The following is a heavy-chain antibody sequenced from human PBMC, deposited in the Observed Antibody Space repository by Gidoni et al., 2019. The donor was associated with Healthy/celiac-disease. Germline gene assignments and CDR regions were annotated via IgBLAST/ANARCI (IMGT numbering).Heavy chain of an antibody. CDR3: AKALLNCSSTSCYGMDV. D-gene: IGHD2-2*01. Sequence: EVQLVESGGVVVQPGGSLRLSCAASGFTFDDYAMHWVRQAPGKGLEWVSLISWDGGSTYYADSVKGRFTISRDNSKNSLYLQMNSLRAEDTALYYCAKALLNCSSTSCYGMDVWGKGTTVTVSS. V-gene: IGHV3-43D*03. CDR1: GFTFDDYA. CDR2: ISWDGGST. J-gene: IGHJ6*04.